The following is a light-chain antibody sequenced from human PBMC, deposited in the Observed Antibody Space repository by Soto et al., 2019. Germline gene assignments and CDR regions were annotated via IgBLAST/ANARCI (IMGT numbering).Light chain of an antibody. J-gene: IGKJ1*01. CDR3: QKYNSAPWT. Sequence: DIQMTQSPSSLSAAGGDRVTITCRASQGMSNSLAWYQQKPGKVPTLLIYAASTLQSGVPSRFSGSGSGTDFTLTISSLQPEDVATYYCQKYNSAPWTFGQGTKVEIK. CDR2: AAS. CDR1: QGMSNS. V-gene: IGKV1-27*01.